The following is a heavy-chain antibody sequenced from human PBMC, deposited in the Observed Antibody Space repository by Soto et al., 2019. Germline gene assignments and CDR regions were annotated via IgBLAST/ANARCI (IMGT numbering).Heavy chain of an antibody. V-gene: IGHV1-8*01. CDR3: AKDFDSYSSGRYGMDV. J-gene: IGHJ6*02. D-gene: IGHD6-19*01. CDR2: MNPNSGNT. Sequence: VASVKVSCKASGYTFTGYDINWVRQATGQGLEWMGWMNPNSGNTGYAQKFQGRVTMTRNTSISTAYMELSSLRAEDTAVYYCAKDFDSYSSGRYGMDVWGQGTTVTVSS. CDR1: GYTFTGYD.